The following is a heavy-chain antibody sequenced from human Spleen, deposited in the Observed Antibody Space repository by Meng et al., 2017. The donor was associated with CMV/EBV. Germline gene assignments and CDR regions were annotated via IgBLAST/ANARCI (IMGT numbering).Heavy chain of an antibody. CDR2: IKSRTAGGTT. D-gene: IGHD5-24*01. CDR3: STYKIQGS. Sequence: LSCRGAGLSFSEAWVSWVHQAPRKELEWVGRIKSRTAGGTTNYTAPVKGRLAISRDESKSTLYLQRGRLKTEDTAVYYCSTYKIQGSWGQGTLVTVSS. V-gene: IGHV3-15*01. J-gene: IGHJ5*02. CDR1: GLSFSEAW.